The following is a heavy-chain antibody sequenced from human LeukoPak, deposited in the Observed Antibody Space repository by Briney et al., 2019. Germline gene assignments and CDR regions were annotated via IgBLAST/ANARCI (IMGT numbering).Heavy chain of an antibody. Sequence: ASVKVSCKASGYTFTGYYMHWVRQAPGQGLEWMGWINPNSGGTNYAQKFQGRVTMTRDTSISTAYMELSRLRSDDTAVYYCARGRLRGWAYLDYWGQGTLVTVSS. CDR3: ARGRLRGWAYLDY. CDR2: INPNSGGT. CDR1: GYTFTGYY. J-gene: IGHJ4*02. V-gene: IGHV1-2*02. D-gene: IGHD4-17*01.